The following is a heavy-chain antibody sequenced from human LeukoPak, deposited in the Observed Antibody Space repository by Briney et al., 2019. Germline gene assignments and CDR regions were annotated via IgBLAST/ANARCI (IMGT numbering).Heavy chain of an antibody. J-gene: IGHJ3*02. CDR1: GYTFTSYD. V-gene: IGHV1-8*01. CDR2: MNPNSGNT. CDR3: ARAGGSSGSLDAFDI. D-gene: IGHD6-19*01. Sequence: ASVKVSCKASGYTFTSYDINWVRQATGQGPEWMGWMNPNSGNTGYAQKFQGRVTMTRNTSISTAYMELSSLRSEDTAVYYCARAGGSSGSLDAFDIWGQGTMVTVSS.